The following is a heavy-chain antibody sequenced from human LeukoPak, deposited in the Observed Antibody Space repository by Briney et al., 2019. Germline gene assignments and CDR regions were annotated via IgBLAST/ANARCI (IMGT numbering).Heavy chain of an antibody. D-gene: IGHD4-23*01. CDR3: ARLRPLLDQLLFFALDS. J-gene: IGHJ4*02. CDR2: IHSSRST. CDR1: NGSISSHF. V-gene: IGHV4-59*11. Sequence: SETLSLTCAVFNGSISSHFWTWVRQPPGRGLEWIGNIHSSRSTNYNPSLKSRVTMSLDTSKNQFSLKLTSVTAADTAIFYCARLRPLLDQLLFFALDSWGQGTLVTVSS.